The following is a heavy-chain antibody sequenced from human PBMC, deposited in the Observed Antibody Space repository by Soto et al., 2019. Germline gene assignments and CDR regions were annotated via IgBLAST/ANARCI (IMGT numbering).Heavy chain of an antibody. CDR2: IYYSGST. V-gene: IGHV4-59*08. J-gene: IGHJ5*02. D-gene: IGHD3-9*01. Sequence: PSETLSLTCTVSGGSISSYYWSWIRQPPGKGLEWIGYIYYSGSTNYNPSLKSRVTISVDTSKNQFSLKLSSVTAADTAVYYCARRNYDILTGYYSANWFDPWGQGTLVTVSS. CDR1: GGSISSYY. CDR3: ARRNYDILTGYYSANWFDP.